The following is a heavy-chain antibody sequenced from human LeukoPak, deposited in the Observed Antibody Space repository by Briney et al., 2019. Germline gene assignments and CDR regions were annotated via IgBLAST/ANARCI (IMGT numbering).Heavy chain of an antibody. D-gene: IGHD3-22*01. CDR3: ARVHDRRGAFDI. V-gene: IGHV1-69*05. CDR1: GGTFSSYA. CDR2: IIPIFGTA. J-gene: IGHJ3*02. Sequence: SVKVSCKASGGTFSSYAISWVRQAPGQGLEWMGGIIPIFGTANYAQKFQGRVTITTDESTSTAYMELSSLRSEDTAVYYCARVHDRRGAFDIWGQGTRVTVSS.